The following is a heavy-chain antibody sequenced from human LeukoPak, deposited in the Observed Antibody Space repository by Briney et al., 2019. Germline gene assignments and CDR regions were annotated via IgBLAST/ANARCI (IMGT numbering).Heavy chain of an antibody. CDR2: ISSSSSYI. D-gene: IGHD2-2*01. CDR1: GFTFSSYS. CDR3: ARAYCSSTSCSTGY. Sequence: PGGSLRLSCAASGFTFSSYSMNWVRQAPGKGLECVSSISSSSSYIYYADSVKGRFTIPRDNAKNSLYLQMNSLRAEDTAVYYCARAYCSSTSCSTGYWGQGTLVTVSS. J-gene: IGHJ4*02. V-gene: IGHV3-21*01.